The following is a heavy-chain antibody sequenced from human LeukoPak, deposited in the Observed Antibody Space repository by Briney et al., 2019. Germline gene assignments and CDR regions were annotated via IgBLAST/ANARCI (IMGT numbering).Heavy chain of an antibody. D-gene: IGHD4-17*01. CDR2: IRYDGSNK. CDR1: GFTFSSYS. J-gene: IGHJ3*02. Sequence: GGSLRLFCAASGFTFSSYSMNWVRQAPGKGLEWVAFIRYDGSNKYYADSVKGRFTISRDNSKNTLYLQMNSLRAEDTAVYYCAKDTVLNDAFDIWGQGTMVTVSS. V-gene: IGHV3-30*02. CDR3: AKDTVLNDAFDI.